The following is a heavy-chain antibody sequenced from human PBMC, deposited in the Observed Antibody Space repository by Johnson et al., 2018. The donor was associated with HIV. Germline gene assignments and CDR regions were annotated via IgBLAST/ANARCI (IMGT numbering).Heavy chain of an antibody. J-gene: IGHJ3*02. CDR2: IYSGGST. CDR1: GFTVSSNY. CDR3: TTDLQWLVRDGAFDI. Sequence: VQLVESGGGLVQPGGSLRLSCAASGFTVSSNYMSWVRQAPGKGLEWVSVIYSGGSTYYADSVKGRFTISRDNTKNTLYLQMNSLKTEDTAVYYCTTDLQWLVRDGAFDIWGQGTMVTVSS. D-gene: IGHD6-19*01. V-gene: IGHV3-66*01.